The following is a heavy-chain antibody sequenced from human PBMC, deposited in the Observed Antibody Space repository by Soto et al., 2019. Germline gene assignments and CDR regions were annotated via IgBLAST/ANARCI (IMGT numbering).Heavy chain of an antibody. D-gene: IGHD1-1*01. V-gene: IGHV3-23*01. CDR3: ARVRDGYNSPFAY. CDR2: LSGSGGDT. J-gene: IGHJ4*02. Sequence: DVQLLESGGGLVQPGGSLRLSCAASGFTFSTYAMSWVRQAPGKGLEWVSALSGSGGDTSYADSVKGRFTISRDNSKNTLYLQMNSLAAEDTAMYFCARVRDGYNSPFAYWGQGALVTVSS. CDR1: GFTFSTYA.